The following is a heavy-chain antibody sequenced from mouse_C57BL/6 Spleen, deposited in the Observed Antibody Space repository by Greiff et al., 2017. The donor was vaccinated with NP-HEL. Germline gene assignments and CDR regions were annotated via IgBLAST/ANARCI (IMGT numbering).Heavy chain of an antibody. CDR1: GYAFTNYL. Sequence: VQLKESGAELVRPGTSVKVSCKASGYAFTNYLIEWVKQRPGQGLEWIGVINPGSGGTNYNEKFKGKATLTADKSSSTAYMQLSSLTSEDSAVYFCARSGLTGTDYWGKGTTLTVSS. D-gene: IGHD4-1*01. CDR2: INPGSGGT. CDR3: ARSGLTGTDY. V-gene: IGHV1-54*01. J-gene: IGHJ2*01.